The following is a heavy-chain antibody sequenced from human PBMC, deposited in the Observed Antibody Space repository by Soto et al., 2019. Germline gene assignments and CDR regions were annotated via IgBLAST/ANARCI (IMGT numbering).Heavy chain of an antibody. Sequence: GGPWSLSCAAPEFTLGSFWMSWVRQAPGKGLEWVANIKQDGSEKYYVDSVKGRFTISRDNAKNSLYLQMNSLRAEDTAVYYCARYDPWRGAFDIWGQGTMVNLSS. CDR1: EFTLGSFW. D-gene: IGHD1-1*01. CDR2: IKQDGSEK. V-gene: IGHV3-7*01. J-gene: IGHJ3*02. CDR3: ARYDPWRGAFDI.